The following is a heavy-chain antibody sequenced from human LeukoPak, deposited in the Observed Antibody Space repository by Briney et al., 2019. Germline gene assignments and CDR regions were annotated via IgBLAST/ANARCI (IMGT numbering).Heavy chain of an antibody. V-gene: IGHV1-3*01. D-gene: IGHD5-24*01. Sequence: ASVKVSCKVSGYTFTGYFIHWVRQAPGQGLEWMGWINAGNGNTKYSQKFQGRVTITRDTSASTAYMELSSLRSEDTAVFYCAGTEMATILDFDYWGQGTLVTVSS. CDR2: INAGNGNT. CDR1: GYTFTGYF. CDR3: AGTEMATILDFDY. J-gene: IGHJ4*02.